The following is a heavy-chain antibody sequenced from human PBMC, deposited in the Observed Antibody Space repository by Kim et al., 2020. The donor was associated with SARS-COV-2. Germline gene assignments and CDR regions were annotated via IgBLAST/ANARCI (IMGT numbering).Heavy chain of an antibody. CDR3: ARRNRYSGCYYGGY. J-gene: IGHJ4*01. CDR1: GGSISSSSYY. V-gene: IGHV4-39*01. Sequence: SETLSLTCTVSGGSISSSSYYWGWIRQPPGKGLEWIGSIYYSGSTYYNPSLKSRVTISVDTSKNQFSLKLSSVTAADTAVYYCARRNRYSGCYYGGYWG. CDR2: IYYSGST. D-gene: IGHD1-26*01.